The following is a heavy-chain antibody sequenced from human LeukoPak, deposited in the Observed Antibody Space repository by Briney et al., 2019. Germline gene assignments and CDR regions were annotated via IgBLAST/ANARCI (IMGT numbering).Heavy chain of an antibody. CDR1: GDSINSLDL. D-gene: IGHD3-22*01. V-gene: IGHV4-4*02. J-gene: IGHJ4*02. Sequence: KTSETLSLTCTVSGDSINSLDLWSWVRQPPGKGLEWIGEMYLSGTTHSNPSVKSRVTISIDKSKNQFFLNLSSVTAADTAVYYCAGLVGSYSSGLYYYYFDYWGQGTLVTVSS. CDR2: MYLSGTT. CDR3: AGLVGSYSSGLYYYYFDY.